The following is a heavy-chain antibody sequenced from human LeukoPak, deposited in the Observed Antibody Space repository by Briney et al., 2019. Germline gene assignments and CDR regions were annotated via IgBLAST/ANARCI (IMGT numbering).Heavy chain of an antibody. CDR2: ISSSGGST. CDR3: AKIGGDYDYVWGSYRYGYFDY. CDR1: GLTFSTYA. J-gene: IGHJ4*02. D-gene: IGHD3-16*02. V-gene: IGHV3-23*01. Sequence: GGSLRLSCVASGLTFSTYAMTWVRQAPGKGLEWVSAISSSGGSTYYADSVKGRFTISRDNSKNTLYLQMNSLRAEDTAVYYCAKIGGDYDYVWGSYRYGYFDYWGQGTLVTVSS.